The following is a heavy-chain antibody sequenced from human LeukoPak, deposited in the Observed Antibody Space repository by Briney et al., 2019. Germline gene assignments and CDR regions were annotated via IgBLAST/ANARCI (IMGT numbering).Heavy chain of an antibody. J-gene: IGHJ5*02. Sequence: GESLKISCKGSGYSFTSYWIGWVRQMPGKGLEWMGIIYPGDSDTRYSPSFQGQVTISADKSISTAYLQWSSLKASDTAMYYCARLTAAYSSVIDWFDPWGQGTLVTVSS. CDR1: GYSFTSYW. CDR2: IYPGDSDT. D-gene: IGHD6-19*01. V-gene: IGHV5-51*01. CDR3: ARLTAAYSSVIDWFDP.